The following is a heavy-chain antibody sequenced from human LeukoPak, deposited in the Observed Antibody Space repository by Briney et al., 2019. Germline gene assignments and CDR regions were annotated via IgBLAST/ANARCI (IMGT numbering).Heavy chain of an antibody. V-gene: IGHV2-5*02. CDR1: GFSLSTSGVG. D-gene: IGHD6-6*01. CDR2: IYWDDDK. CDR3: AHSIAAHLYWYFGL. J-gene: IGHJ2*01. Sequence: SGPTLLYPTQTLTLTCTFSGFSLSTSGVGVCWIRQPPVKGLEWLALIYWDDDKRYSPSLKSRLTITKDTSKNQVVLTMTTMDPVDTATYYCAHSIAAHLYWYFGLWGRGTLVTVSS.